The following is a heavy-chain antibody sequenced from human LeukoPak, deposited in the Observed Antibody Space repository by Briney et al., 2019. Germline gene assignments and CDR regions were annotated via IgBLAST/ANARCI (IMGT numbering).Heavy chain of an antibody. CDR2: IYTSGST. V-gene: IGHV4-61*02. D-gene: IGHD3-10*01. CDR1: GGSISSGSYY. Sequence: PSQTLSLTCTVSGGSISSGSYYWSWIRQPAGKGLEWIGRIYTSGSTNYNPSLKSRVTISVDTSKNQFSLKLSSVTAADTAVYYCASWSYYYGSGKHYWGQGTLVTVSS. J-gene: IGHJ4*02. CDR3: ASWSYYYGSGKHY.